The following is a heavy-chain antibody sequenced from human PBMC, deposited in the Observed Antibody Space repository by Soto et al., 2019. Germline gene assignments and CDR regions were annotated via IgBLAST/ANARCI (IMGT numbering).Heavy chain of an antibody. CDR2: IWYDGDSK. CDR3: SGDPYRSAVDVYYGMDV. D-gene: IGHD2-21*01. CDR1: GFTFSYYG. J-gene: IGHJ6*02. V-gene: IGHV3-33*01. Sequence: QVQLVESGGGVVQPGRSLRLSCAASGFTFSYYGMHWVRQAPGKGLEWVAVIWYDGDSKYYGASVKGRFTISRDNSKNTLCLQMDGLTVEDSAVCYCSGDPYRSAVDVYYGMDVWGQGTTVTVSS.